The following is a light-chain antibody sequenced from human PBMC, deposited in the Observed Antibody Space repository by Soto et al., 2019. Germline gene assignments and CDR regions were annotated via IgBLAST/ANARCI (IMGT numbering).Light chain of an antibody. CDR2: DVS. Sequence: QSALTQPASVSGSPGQSIAISCTGTSSDVGGYSYVSWYQQQPGKDPKLVISDVSNRPSGVSDRFSGSKSGNTASLTTSGLQTEDEADYYCASYTPSSTYVFGTGTKLTVL. V-gene: IGLV2-14*01. CDR1: SSDVGGYSY. J-gene: IGLJ1*01. CDR3: ASYTPSSTYV.